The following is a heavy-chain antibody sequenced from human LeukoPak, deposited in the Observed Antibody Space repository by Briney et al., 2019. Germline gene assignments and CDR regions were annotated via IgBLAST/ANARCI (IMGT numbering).Heavy chain of an antibody. V-gene: IGHV4-59*01. D-gene: IGHD1-7*01. CDR3: ARARTSIDP. Sequence: SETLSLTCTVSGGSISSYYWSWIRQPPGEGLEWIGYIYYSGSTNYNPSLKSRVTISVDTSKNQFSLKLSSVTAADTAVYYCARARTSIDPWGQGTLVTVSS. CDR2: IYYSGST. CDR1: GGSISSYY. J-gene: IGHJ5*02.